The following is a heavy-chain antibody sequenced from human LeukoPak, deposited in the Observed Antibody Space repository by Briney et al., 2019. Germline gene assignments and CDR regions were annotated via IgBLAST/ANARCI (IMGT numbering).Heavy chain of an antibody. D-gene: IGHD4-11*01. CDR2: ISGSGTRT. V-gene: IGHV3-23*01. Sequence: GGSLRLSCAASGFTFSSYAMSWVRQAPGKGLEWVSAISGSGTRTYYAESVKGRFTISRDNSKNTLYLQINSLRAEDTAKYYCAKEMTTGGHWGRGTLVTVSA. CDR3: AKEMTTGGH. J-gene: IGHJ1*01. CDR1: GFTFSSYA.